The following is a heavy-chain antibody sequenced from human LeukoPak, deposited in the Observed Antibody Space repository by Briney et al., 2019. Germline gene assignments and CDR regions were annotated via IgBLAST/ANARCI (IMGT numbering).Heavy chain of an antibody. CDR2: INSDGSRT. CDR1: RFTFSSYW. D-gene: IGHD5-24*01. CDR3: AREMATGDFDI. Sequence: PGGSLRLSCAASRFTFSSYWMPWVRQAPGKGLLWASRINSDGSRTTYADSVKGRFTISRDNAKNTLYLQMNSLRAEDTAVYYCAREMATGDFDIWGQGTMVTVSS. J-gene: IGHJ3*02. V-gene: IGHV3-74*01.